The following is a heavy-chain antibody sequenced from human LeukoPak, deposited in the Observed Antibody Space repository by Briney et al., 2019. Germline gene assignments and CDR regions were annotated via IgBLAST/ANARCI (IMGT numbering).Heavy chain of an antibody. J-gene: IGHJ4*02. CDR1: GGSISSSSYY. Sequence: LETLSLTCTVSGGSISSSSYYWGWIRQPPGKGLEWIANIYYSGKTNYNPSLKSRVTISVDTSKNQFSLKLSSLTAADTAVYYCARHRDDILTANHPEIFDYWGQGNLVTVSS. CDR2: IYYSGKT. V-gene: IGHV4-39*01. D-gene: IGHD3-9*01. CDR3: ARHRDDILTANHPEIFDY.